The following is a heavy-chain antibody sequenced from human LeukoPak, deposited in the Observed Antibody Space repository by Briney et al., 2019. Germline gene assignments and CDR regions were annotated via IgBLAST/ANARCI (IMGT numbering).Heavy chain of an antibody. CDR2: IYPGDSDT. Sequence: GESLKISCRGSGYSFTTYWIAWVRQIPGKGQEWMGIIYPGDSDTRYSPSFQGQVTISADKSISTAYLQWSSLKASDTAMYYCARRGYYYFYMDVWGKGTTVTVSS. V-gene: IGHV5-51*01. CDR1: GYSFTTYW. J-gene: IGHJ6*03. CDR3: ARRGYYYFYMDV.